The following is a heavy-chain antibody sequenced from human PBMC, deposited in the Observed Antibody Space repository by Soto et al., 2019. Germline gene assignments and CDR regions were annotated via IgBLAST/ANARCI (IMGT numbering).Heavy chain of an antibody. CDR1: GFTFSSYA. V-gene: IGHV3-23*01. CDR2: ISGTGSPT. J-gene: IGHJ6*02. Sequence: LRLSCAASGFTFSSYAMTWVRQAPGRGLEWVSAISGTGSPTYYADSVKGRFTISRDNSKNTLYLQMNSLRADDTAVYYCARDMSGGTYNYYYGMDVWGQGTTVTVSS. CDR3: ARDMSGGTYNYYYGMDV. D-gene: IGHD1-26*01.